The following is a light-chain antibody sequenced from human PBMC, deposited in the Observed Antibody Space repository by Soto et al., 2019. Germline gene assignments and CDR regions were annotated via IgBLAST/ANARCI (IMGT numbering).Light chain of an antibody. CDR1: QSVSSSY. J-gene: IGKJ5*01. V-gene: IGKV3-20*01. CDR2: GAS. Sequence: EIVLTQSPGTLSLSPGERATLSCRASQSVSSSYLAWYQQKPGQAPRLLIYGASSRGTGMPDRFSGSGSGTDFTLTISSLEPEDFAVYYCQQYGSSPITFGQGTRLEIK. CDR3: QQYGSSPIT.